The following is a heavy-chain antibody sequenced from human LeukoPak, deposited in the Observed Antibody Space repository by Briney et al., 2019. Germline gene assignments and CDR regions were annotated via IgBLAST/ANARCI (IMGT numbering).Heavy chain of an antibody. Sequence: PSETLSLTCTVSGGSVSSGSYYWSWIRQPPGKGLEWIGYIYYSGSTNYNPSLKSRVTISVDTSKNQFSLKLSSVTAADTAVYYCVSHPATVTTWRGYFDYWGQGTLVTVSS. D-gene: IGHD4-17*01. V-gene: IGHV4-61*01. CDR2: IYYSGST. CDR3: VSHPATVTTWRGYFDY. J-gene: IGHJ4*02. CDR1: GGSVSSGSYY.